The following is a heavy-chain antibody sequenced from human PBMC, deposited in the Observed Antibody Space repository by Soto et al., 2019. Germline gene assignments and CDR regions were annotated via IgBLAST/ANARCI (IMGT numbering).Heavy chain of an antibody. V-gene: IGHV1-18*01. D-gene: IGHD2-15*01. J-gene: IGHJ6*03. Sequence: ASVKVSCKASGYTFTSYGISWVRQAPGQGLEWMGWISAYNGNTNYAQKLQGRVTMTTDTSTSTAYMELRSLRSDDTAVYYCARGLYCSGGSCYPYHYYYYYMDVWGQGTTVTVSS. CDR1: GYTFTSYG. CDR2: ISAYNGNT. CDR3: ARGLYCSGGSCYPYHYYYYYMDV.